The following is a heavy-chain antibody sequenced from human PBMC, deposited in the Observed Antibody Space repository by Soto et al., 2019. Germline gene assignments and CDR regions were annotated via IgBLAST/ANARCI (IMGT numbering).Heavy chain of an antibody. J-gene: IGHJ5*02. CDR1: GFTFNGYW. D-gene: IGHD5-12*01. Sequence: EVQPVESGGGVVQPGGSLRLSCVAAGFTFNGYWMHWVRQSPGKGLVWVSRINTDGSYTNYADSVKGRFTISRDNAKNTLLLQMNSLRAEDTALYYCAGLGSSGYVRTWGQGTLVTVSS. CDR3: AGLGSSGYVRT. CDR2: INTDGSYT. V-gene: IGHV3-74*01.